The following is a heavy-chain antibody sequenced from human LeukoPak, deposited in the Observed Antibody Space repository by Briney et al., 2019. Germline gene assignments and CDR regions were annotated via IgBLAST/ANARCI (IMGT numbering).Heavy chain of an antibody. Sequence: SETLSLTCAVSGGSISSGDYSWSWIRQPPGEGLEWIGFIYNSGNTYYNPSLKSRVTLSVDTSKNQFSLNLSSVTAADTAVYYCARGGVPAAHDYWGQGTLVTVSS. CDR3: ARGGVPAAHDY. D-gene: IGHD2-2*01. J-gene: IGHJ4*02. CDR2: IYNSGNT. V-gene: IGHV4-30-4*07. CDR1: GGSISSGDYS.